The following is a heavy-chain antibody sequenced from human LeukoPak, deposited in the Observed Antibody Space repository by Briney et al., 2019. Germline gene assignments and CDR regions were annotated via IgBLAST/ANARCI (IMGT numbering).Heavy chain of an antibody. D-gene: IGHD2-15*01. J-gene: IGHJ4*02. Sequence: GESLKISCKGSGYSFISYWIGWVRQMPGKGLEWMGIIYPGDSETRYSPSFQGQVTISADKSISTAYLQWSSLKASDTAMYYCVRALGYCSSGSCYYYDYWGQGTLVTVSS. V-gene: IGHV5-51*01. CDR1: GYSFISYW. CDR2: IYPGDSET. CDR3: VRALGYCSSGSCYYYDY.